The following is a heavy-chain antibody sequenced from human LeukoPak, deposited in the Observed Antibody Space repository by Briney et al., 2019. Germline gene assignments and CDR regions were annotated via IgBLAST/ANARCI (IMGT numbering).Heavy chain of an antibody. D-gene: IGHD3-16*01. CDR1: GGTFSSYA. CDR2: IIPIFGTA. CDR3: ARFRDRLGAQAEPYYFDY. Sequence: SVKVSCKASGGTFSSYAISWVRQAPGQGLEWMGGIIPIFGTANYAQKFQGRVTITADESTSTAYMELSSLRSEDTAAYYCARFRDRLGAQAEPYYFDYWGQGTLVTVSS. J-gene: IGHJ4*02. V-gene: IGHV1-69*13.